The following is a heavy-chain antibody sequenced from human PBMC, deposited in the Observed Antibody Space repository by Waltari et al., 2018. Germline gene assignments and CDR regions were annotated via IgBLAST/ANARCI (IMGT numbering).Heavy chain of an antibody. CDR2: MVVSSGNT. J-gene: IGHJ3*02. CDR1: GFTFTSSA. D-gene: IGHD2-15*01. V-gene: IGHV1-58*01. CDR3: AADGGITDALEI. Sequence: QMQLVQSGPEVKKPGTSVKISCKASGFTFTSSAVQWVRTARGQRLEWIGRMVVSSGNTNYAQRYRDRDTITTDRSTRTAYMELSSLRSEDTAVYYCAADGGITDALEIWGQGTMLTVSS.